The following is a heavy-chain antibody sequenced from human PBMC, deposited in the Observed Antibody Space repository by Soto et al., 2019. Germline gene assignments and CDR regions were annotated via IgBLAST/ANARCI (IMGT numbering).Heavy chain of an antibody. J-gene: IGHJ5*02. Sequence: QVQLQESGPGLVKPSETLSLTCTVSGGSVSSGSYYWSWIRQPPGKGLEWIGYIYYSGSTNYNPSLKSRVTISVDTSKNQFSLKLSSVTAADTAVYYCARESIIAVAGQGGVWFEPWGQGTLVTVSS. CDR1: GGSVSSGSYY. D-gene: IGHD6-19*01. CDR3: ARESIIAVAGQGGVWFEP. CDR2: IYYSGST. V-gene: IGHV4-61*01.